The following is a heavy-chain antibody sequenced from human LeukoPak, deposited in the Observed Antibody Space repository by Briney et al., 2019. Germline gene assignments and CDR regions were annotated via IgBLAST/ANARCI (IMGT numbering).Heavy chain of an antibody. D-gene: IGHD2-2*01. CDR3: ARGGDIVVVPAAIVGP. V-gene: IGHV1-8*02. CDR1: GYTFTGYY. CDR2: MNPNNGNT. Sequence: ASVKVSCKASGYTFTGYYMHRVRQASGQGLEWMGWMNPNNGNTGYPQKFQGRVTMTRNTSISTAYLELSSLRSEDTAVYYCARGGDIVVVPAAIVGPWGQGTLVTVSS. J-gene: IGHJ5*02.